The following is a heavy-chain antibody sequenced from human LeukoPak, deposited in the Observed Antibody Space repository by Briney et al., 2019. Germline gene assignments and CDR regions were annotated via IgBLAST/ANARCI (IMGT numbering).Heavy chain of an antibody. Sequence: SETLSLTYGVYGGPFSGYYWSWIRQPPGKGLEWIGEINDSGSPNYNPSLKSRVTISVDTSKNQISLKLSSVTAADTAVYYCATRHRSNPQDYWGQGTLVTVSS. CDR2: INDSGSP. D-gene: IGHD2-2*01. J-gene: IGHJ4*02. V-gene: IGHV4-34*01. CDR3: ATRHRSNPQDY. CDR1: GGPFSGYY.